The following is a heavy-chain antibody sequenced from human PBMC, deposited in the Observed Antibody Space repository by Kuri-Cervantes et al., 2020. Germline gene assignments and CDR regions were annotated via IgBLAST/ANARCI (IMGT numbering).Heavy chain of an antibody. D-gene: IGHD4-23*01. CDR2: ISSSSSYI. CDR1: GFTFSSYS. CDR3: ARGGGNSLDYYGMDV. V-gene: IGHV3-21*01. J-gene: IGHJ6*02. Sequence: GESLKISCAASGFTFSSYSMNWVRQAPGKGLEWVSSISSSSSYIYYADSVKGRFTISRDNAKNSLYLQMNSLRVEDTAVYYCARGGGNSLDYYGMDVWGQGTTVTVSS.